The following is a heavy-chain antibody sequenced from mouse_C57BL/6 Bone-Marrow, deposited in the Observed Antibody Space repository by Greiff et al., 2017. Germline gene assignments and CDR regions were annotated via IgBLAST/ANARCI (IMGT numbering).Heavy chain of an antibody. Sequence: VQLQQPGAELVRPGTSVTLSCKASGYTFTSYWMHWVKQRPGKGLEWIGVIDPSDSYTKYTQKVKGQATLTVDTSSSTAYIQLSSLTSDDSAVYYCARNYYGSSWNWYFDVWGTGTTVTVSS. J-gene: IGHJ1*03. V-gene: IGHV1-59*01. D-gene: IGHD1-1*01. CDR1: GYTFTSYW. CDR3: ARNYYGSSWNWYFDV. CDR2: IDPSDSYT.